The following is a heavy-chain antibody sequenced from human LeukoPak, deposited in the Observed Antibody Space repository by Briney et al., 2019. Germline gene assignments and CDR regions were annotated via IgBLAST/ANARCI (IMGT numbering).Heavy chain of an antibody. D-gene: IGHD3-10*01. CDR3: ARDLDLGYYMDV. J-gene: IGHJ6*03. V-gene: IGHV3-21*01. CDR2: ISSSSSYI. Sequence: PGGSPRLSCAASGFTFSSYSMNWVRQAPGKGLEWVSSISSSSSYIYYADSVKGRFTISRDNAKNSLYLQMNSLRAEDTAVYYCARDLDLGYYMDVWGKGTTVTVSS. CDR1: GFTFSSYS.